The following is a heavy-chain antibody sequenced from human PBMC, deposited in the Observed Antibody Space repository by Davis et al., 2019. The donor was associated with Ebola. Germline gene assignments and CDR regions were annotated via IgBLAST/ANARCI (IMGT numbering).Heavy chain of an antibody. CDR3: ARSSLKRPQGHYFDY. Sequence: PSETLSLTCTVSGGSISSYYWSWIRQPPGKGLEWIGYIYYSGSTNYNPSLKSRVTISADTSKNQFSLKLSSVTAADTAVYYCARSSLKRPQGHYFDYWGQGTLVTVSS. CDR2: IYYSGST. D-gene: IGHD1-1*01. J-gene: IGHJ4*02. V-gene: IGHV4-59*08. CDR1: GGSISSYY.